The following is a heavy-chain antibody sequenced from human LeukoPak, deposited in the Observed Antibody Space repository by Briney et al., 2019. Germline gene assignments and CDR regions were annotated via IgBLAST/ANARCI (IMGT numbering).Heavy chain of an antibody. CDR2: IIPILGIA. J-gene: IGHJ4*02. CDR1: GGTFSSYA. V-gene: IGHV1-69*04. Sequence: GASVKVSCKASGGTFSSYAISWVRQAPGQGLEWMGRIIPILGIANYAQKFQGRVTITADKSTSTAYMELSSLRSEDTAVYYCARDLGPYSYGYDYWGQGTLVTVSS. D-gene: IGHD5-18*01. CDR3: ARDLGPYSYGYDY.